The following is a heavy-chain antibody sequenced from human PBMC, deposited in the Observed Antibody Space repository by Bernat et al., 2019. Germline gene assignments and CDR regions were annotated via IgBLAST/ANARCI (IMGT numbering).Heavy chain of an antibody. CDR1: GGSLYDYF. D-gene: IGHD2/OR15-2a*01. J-gene: IGHJ6*02. CDR3: ARGRLKLYPYYYYNGMDV. Sequence: QVQLQQWGAGLLKPSETLSLTCGVYGGSLYDYFWTWIRQPPGKGLEWIGEINHSGNTNYNPSLKSRVTISTDTSKNQFSIKLSSVTAADTAVYYCARGRLKLYPYYYYNGMDVWGQGTTVTVSS. CDR2: INHSGNT. V-gene: IGHV4-34*01.